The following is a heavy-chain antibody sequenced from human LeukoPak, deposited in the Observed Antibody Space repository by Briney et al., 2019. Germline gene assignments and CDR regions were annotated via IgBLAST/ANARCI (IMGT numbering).Heavy chain of an antibody. CDR1: GFTFSSFP. CDR2: MSPDGSNK. J-gene: IGHJ4*02. D-gene: IGHD3-10*01. CDR3: ARDYGSGIYSFHFDY. Sequence: PGGSLRLSCGASGFTFSSFPIHWVRQAPGKGLEWVAVMSPDGSNKYYADSVKGRFTISRDNSKNTLYLQMDSLRTEGTAVYYCARDYGSGIYSFHFDYWGQGTLVTVSS. V-gene: IGHV3-30-3*01.